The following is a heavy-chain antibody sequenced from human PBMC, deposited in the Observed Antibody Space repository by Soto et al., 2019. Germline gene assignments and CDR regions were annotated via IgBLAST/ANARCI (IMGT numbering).Heavy chain of an antibody. V-gene: IGHV1-69*06. CDR1: GGTFSGYA. J-gene: IGHJ6*04. CDR2: IIPIFGTA. D-gene: IGHD6-25*01. CDR3: RAAADHYYYGMDV. Sequence: ASVKVSCKXSGGTFSGYASSWVRQDPGQGLEWMGGIIPIFGTANYAQKFQGRVTITADKSTSTAYMELSRLRSEDTALYYCRAAADHYYYGMDVRGEGITVTVPS.